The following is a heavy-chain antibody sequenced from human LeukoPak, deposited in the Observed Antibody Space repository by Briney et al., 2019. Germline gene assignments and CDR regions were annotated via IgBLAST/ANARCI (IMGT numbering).Heavy chain of an antibody. CDR2: ISSSSSYI. J-gene: IGHJ4*02. CDR1: GFTFSSYS. D-gene: IGHD3-22*01. V-gene: IGHV3-21*01. CDR3: ARIKVDRSGYHTGFDY. Sequence: PGGSLRLSCADSGFTFSSYSMNWVRQAPGKGLEWVSSISSSSSYIYYADSVKGRFTISRDNAKNSLYLQMNSLRAEDTAVYYCARIKVDRSGYHTGFDYWGQGTLVTVSS.